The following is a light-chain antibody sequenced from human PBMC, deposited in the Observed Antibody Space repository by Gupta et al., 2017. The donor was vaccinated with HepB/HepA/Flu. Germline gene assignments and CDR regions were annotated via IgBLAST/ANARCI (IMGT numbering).Light chain of an antibody. J-gene: IGKJ2*01. CDR2: KAS. CDR1: QSINNW. CDR3: QHYNSSLYT. V-gene: IGKV1-5*03. Sequence: DIQMTQSPSTLSASVGDRVTITCRASQSINNWLAWYQQKPGKAPKLLIYKASRVQSGVPSRFSGSGSGTEFTLTISSLQPDDFATYYCQHYNSSLYTFGQGTKMDIK.